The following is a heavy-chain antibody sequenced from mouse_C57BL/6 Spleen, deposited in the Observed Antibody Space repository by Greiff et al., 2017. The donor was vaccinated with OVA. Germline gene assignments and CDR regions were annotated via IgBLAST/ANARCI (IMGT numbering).Heavy chain of an antibody. D-gene: IGHD1-1*01. J-gene: IGHJ4*01. CDR3: ARYGSSSYYAMDY. Sequence: VQLQQPGAELVKPGASVKMSCKASGYTFTSYWITGVKQRPGQGLEWIGDIYPGSGSTNYNEKFKSKATLTVDTSSSTAYMQLSSLTSEDSAVYYCARYGSSSYYAMDYWGQGTSVTVSS. CDR2: IYPGSGST. CDR1: GYTFTSYW. V-gene: IGHV1-55*01.